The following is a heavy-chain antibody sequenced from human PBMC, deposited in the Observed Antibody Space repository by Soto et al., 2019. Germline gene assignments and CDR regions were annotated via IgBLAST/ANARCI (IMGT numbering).Heavy chain of an antibody. Sequence: SLRLSCAASGFTFSSYSMNWVRQAPGKGLEWVSYITPSSDTIYYADSVKGRFTISRDNGKNSLYLQMNSLRDEDTAVYYCARDISSGWYYFDYWGQGNMVTVSS. D-gene: IGHD6-19*01. CDR1: GFTFSSYS. CDR3: ARDISSGWYYFDY. J-gene: IGHJ4*02. CDR2: ITPSSDTI. V-gene: IGHV3-48*02.